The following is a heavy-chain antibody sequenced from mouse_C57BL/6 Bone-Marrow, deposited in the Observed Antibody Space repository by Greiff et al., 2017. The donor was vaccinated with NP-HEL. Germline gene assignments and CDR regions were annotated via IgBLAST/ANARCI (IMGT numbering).Heavy chain of an antibody. D-gene: IGHD1-1*01. CDR2: IRNKANGYTT. CDR3: ARASSYDYAMDY. Sequence: EVHLVESGGGLVQPGGSLSLSCAASGFTFTDYYMSWVRQPPGKALEWLGFIRNKANGYTTEYSASVKGRFTISRDNSQSILYLQMNALRAEDSATYYCARASSYDYAMDYWGQGTSVTVSS. J-gene: IGHJ4*01. CDR1: GFTFTDYY. V-gene: IGHV7-3*01.